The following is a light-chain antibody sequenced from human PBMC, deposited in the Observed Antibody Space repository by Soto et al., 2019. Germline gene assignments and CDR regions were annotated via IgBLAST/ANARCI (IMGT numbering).Light chain of an antibody. Sequence: LLTQPPSASRTPGQKVFISCSGSSSNIGGTNYAYWYQQLPGAAPKLLMHSNNLRPSGVPERIAGSKFGTAASLAISGLRSEDEAVYYCASWDDRLGAVIFGGGTKVTVL. CDR2: SNN. J-gene: IGLJ2*01. CDR1: SSNIGGTNY. V-gene: IGLV1-47*02. CDR3: ASWDDRLGAVI.